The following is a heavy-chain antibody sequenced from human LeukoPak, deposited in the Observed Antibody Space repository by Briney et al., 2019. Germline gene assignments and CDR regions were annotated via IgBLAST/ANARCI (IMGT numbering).Heavy chain of an antibody. D-gene: IGHD2/OR15-2a*01. J-gene: IGHJ4*02. CDR3: ARLIETYFDY. Sequence: SETLSLTCTVSGGSVSSSSYYWGWIRQPPGKGLEWIGSIYYSGSTYHNPSLKSRVTISVDTSKNQFSLKLSSVTAADTAVYYCARLIETYFDYWGQGTLVTVSS. CDR1: GGSVSSSSYY. V-gene: IGHV4-39*01. CDR2: IYYSGST.